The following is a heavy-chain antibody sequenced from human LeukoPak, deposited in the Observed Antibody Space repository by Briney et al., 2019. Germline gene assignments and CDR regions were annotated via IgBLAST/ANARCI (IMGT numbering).Heavy chain of an antibody. J-gene: IGHJ5*02. Sequence: ASVKVSFKASGYIFTSYYMQWVRQAPGQGLEWMGIINPSGGSTNYAQKFQGRVTMTRDTSTSTVYMELSSLRSEDTAVYYCAREPPSQRTVVDTPTWGQGTQVTVSS. CDR2: INPSGGST. CDR1: GYIFTSYY. D-gene: IGHD5-18*01. V-gene: IGHV1-46*01. CDR3: AREPPSQRTVVDTPT.